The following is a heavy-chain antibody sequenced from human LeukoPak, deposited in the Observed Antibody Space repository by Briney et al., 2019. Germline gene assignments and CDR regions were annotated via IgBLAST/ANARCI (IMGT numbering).Heavy chain of an antibody. D-gene: IGHD3-10*01. Sequence: PSETLSLTCTVSGGSISSYHWSWIRQPPGKGLEWIGYIYYSGSTNYNPPLKSRVTISVDTSKNQFSLKLSSVTAADTAVYYCARENLSGGSGRRDAFDIWGQGTMVTVSS. CDR1: GGSISSYH. J-gene: IGHJ3*02. V-gene: IGHV4-59*01. CDR3: ARENLSGGSGRRDAFDI. CDR2: IYYSGST.